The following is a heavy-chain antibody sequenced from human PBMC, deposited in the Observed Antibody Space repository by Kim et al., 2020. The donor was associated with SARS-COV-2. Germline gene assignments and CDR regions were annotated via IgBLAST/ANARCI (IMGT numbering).Heavy chain of an antibody. CDR3: ARFATWSGFDY. D-gene: IGHD3-10*01. CDR1: GFTFSSYD. Sequence: GGSLRLSCVVSGFTFSSYDMIWVRQAPGKGLQWVTSINSGDTITHYADSVKGRFTISRDNFKNTLYLEMSSLRAEDTAVYSCARFATWSGFDYWGQGTLV. CDR2: INSGDTIT. V-gene: IGHV3-23*01. J-gene: IGHJ4*02.